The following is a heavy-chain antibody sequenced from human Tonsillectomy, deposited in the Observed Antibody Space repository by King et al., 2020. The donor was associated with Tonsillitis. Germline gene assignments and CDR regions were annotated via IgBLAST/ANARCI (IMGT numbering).Heavy chain of an antibody. J-gene: IGHJ4*02. CDR1: GFSFSSYA. V-gene: IGHV3-23*04. CDR2: ICGSAGTT. D-gene: IGHD3-3*01. CDR3: AKDLYDDFWSGYQFDY. Sequence: VQLVESGGGLAQPGGSLRLSCAASGFSFSSYAMTWVRQAPGKGLEWVSGICGSAGTTYSGDCVKGRFTISRDNSKNTLYLQMNSLRVEDTAVYYCAKDLYDDFWSGYQFDYWGQGTLVSVSS.